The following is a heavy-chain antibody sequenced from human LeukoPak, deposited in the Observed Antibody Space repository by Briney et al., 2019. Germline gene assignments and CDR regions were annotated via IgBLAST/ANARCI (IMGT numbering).Heavy chain of an antibody. D-gene: IGHD6-19*01. V-gene: IGHV1-18*01. J-gene: IGHJ5*02. CDR2: ISAYNGNT. CDR3: ARDDGIRQSLVHPADP. Sequence: ASVKVSCKASGYTFTSYGISWVRQAPGQGLEWMGWISAYNGNTNYAQKLQGRVTMTTDTSTSTAYMELRSLRSDDTAVYYCARDDGIRQSLVHPADPWGQGTLVTVSS. CDR1: GYTFTSYG.